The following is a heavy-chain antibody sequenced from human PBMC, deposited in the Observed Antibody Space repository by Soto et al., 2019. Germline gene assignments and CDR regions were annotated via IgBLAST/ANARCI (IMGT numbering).Heavy chain of an antibody. J-gene: IGHJ4*02. CDR1: GFTFSSYG. Sequence: QVQLVESGGGVVQPGRSLRLSCAASGFTFSSYGMHWVRQAPGKGLEWVAVISYDGSNKYYADSVKGRFTISRDNSKNTLYLQMNSLRVEDTAVYYCAKDEYGDYTVAGKILVRGRPVDYWGQGTLVTVSS. CDR3: AKDEYGDYTVAGKILVRGRPVDY. D-gene: IGHD4-17*01. V-gene: IGHV3-30*18. CDR2: ISYDGSNK.